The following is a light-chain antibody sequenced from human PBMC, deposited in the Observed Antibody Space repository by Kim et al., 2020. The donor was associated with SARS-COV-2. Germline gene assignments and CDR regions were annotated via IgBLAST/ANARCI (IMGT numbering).Light chain of an antibody. Sequence: GQSITISCTGTSSDVGGYNYVSWYQQHPGKAPKLLIYDVSNRPSGVSNRFSGSKSGNTASLTISGLQAEDEADYYCSSYTSSSKGVFGGGTQLTVL. J-gene: IGLJ3*02. CDR3: SSYTSSSKGV. V-gene: IGLV2-14*03. CDR2: DVS. CDR1: SSDVGGYNY.